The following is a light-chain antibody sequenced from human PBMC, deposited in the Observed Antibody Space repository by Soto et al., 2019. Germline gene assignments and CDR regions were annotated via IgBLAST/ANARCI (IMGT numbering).Light chain of an antibody. Sequence: DIVMTQSPLFLPVTPGEPASISCRSSQSLLNSNGYYSLDWYLQKPGQSPQLLIYMADNRASGVPDRFSGSGSGTDFTLKISRVEAEDVGVYYCMQALQLPLTFGGGTKVGIK. V-gene: IGKV2-28*01. J-gene: IGKJ4*01. CDR2: MAD. CDR3: MQALQLPLT. CDR1: QSLLNSNGYYS.